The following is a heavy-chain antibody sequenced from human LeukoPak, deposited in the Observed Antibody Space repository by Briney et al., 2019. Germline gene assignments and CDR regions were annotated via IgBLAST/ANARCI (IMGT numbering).Heavy chain of an antibody. D-gene: IGHD2-2*01. Sequence: GRSLRLSCAASGLTFSSYEMNWVRQAPGKGLEWVSYISSSGSTIYYADSVKGRFTISRDNAKNSLYLQMNSLRAEDTAVYYCARVGCFSSTSCYRGSDYWGQGTLVTVSS. V-gene: IGHV3-48*03. CDR3: ARVGCFSSTSCYRGSDY. J-gene: IGHJ4*02. CDR1: GLTFSSYE. CDR2: ISSSGSTI.